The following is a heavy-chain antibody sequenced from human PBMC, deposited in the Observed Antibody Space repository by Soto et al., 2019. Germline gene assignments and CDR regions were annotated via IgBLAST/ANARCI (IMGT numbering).Heavy chain of an antibody. D-gene: IGHD3-10*01. Sequence: ASVKVSCKASGYTFTSYGISWVRQAPGQGLEWMGWISAYNGNTDYAQKLQGRVTMTTDTSTSTAYMELRSLRSDDTAVYYCAREFYYGSGTPADYYYGMDVWGQGTTVTVSS. CDR1: GYTFTSYG. CDR3: AREFYYGSGTPADYYYGMDV. J-gene: IGHJ6*02. V-gene: IGHV1-18*04. CDR2: ISAYNGNT.